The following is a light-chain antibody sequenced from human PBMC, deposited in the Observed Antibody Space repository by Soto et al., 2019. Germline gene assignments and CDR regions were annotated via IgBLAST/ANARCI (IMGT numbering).Light chain of an antibody. CDR2: GAS. Sequence: EIVMTQSPATLSVSPGGRATLSCRASQSISDTLAWYQQKPGQAPRLLIYGASRRATGFPARFSGSGSGTDFTLTISSLQSEDVAVYYCQQYNNWPWTFGQGTKVEIK. J-gene: IGKJ1*01. CDR3: QQYNNWPWT. CDR1: QSISDT. V-gene: IGKV3-15*01.